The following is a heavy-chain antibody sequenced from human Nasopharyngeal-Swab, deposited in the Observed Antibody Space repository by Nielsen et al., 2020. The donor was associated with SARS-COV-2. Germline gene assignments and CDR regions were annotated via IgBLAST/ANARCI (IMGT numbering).Heavy chain of an antibody. CDR1: GFTFSSHA. J-gene: IGHJ4*02. Sequence: GGSLRLSCAASGFTFSSHAMHWVRQAPGKGLEWVAVIAYVGSNKYYADSVTGRFTISRDNSKNTLYLQMNSLRAEDTAVYYCARGGEWIQLWLPNFDYWGQGTLVTVSS. V-gene: IGHV3-30-3*01. CDR3: ARGGEWIQLWLPNFDY. CDR2: IAYVGSNK. D-gene: IGHD5-18*01.